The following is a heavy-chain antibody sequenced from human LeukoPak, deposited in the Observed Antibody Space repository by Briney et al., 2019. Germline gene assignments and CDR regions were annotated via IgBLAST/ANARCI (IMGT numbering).Heavy chain of an antibody. D-gene: IGHD4-17*01. Sequence: SETLSLTCAVYGGSFSGYYWSWIRQPPGKGLEWIGEINHSGSTNYNPSLESRVTISVDTSKNQFSLKLSSVTAADTAVYYCARLMTTVTTGWFDPWGQGTLVTVSS. CDR1: GGSFSGYY. CDR3: ARLMTTVTTGWFDP. J-gene: IGHJ5*02. CDR2: INHSGST. V-gene: IGHV4-34*01.